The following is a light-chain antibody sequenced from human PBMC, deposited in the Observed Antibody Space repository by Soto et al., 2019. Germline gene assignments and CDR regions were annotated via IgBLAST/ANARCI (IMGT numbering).Light chain of an antibody. Sequence: QSALTQPRSVSGSPGQSVTISCTGTSSDVSGYNYVSWYQEQPGKAPKLMIYDVSKRPSGVPDRFSGSKSGNTASLTISGLQAEDEADYYCCSYAGSYSYVFGTGTKVTVL. V-gene: IGLV2-11*01. CDR3: CSYAGSYSYV. J-gene: IGLJ1*01. CDR1: SSDVSGYNY. CDR2: DVS.